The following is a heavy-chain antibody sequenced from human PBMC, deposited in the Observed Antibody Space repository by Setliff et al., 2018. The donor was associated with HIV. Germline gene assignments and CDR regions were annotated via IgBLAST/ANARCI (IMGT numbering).Heavy chain of an antibody. CDR2: IYYSGNT. V-gene: IGHV4-39*01. CDR1: GCSISSGTYY. Sequence: SETLSLTCSVSGCSISSGTYYWGWIRQPPGKGLEWIGTIYYSGNTYYRPSLKSRVTISVDTSTNQFSLRLNSVTAADTAVYFCARQSGYTRGWDIFGVVAGSFDIWGQGTMVTVSS. J-gene: IGHJ3*02. CDR3: ARQSGYTRGWDIFGVVAGSFDI. D-gene: IGHD3-3*01.